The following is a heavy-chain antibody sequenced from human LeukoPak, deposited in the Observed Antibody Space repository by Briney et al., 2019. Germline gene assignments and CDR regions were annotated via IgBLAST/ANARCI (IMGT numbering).Heavy chain of an antibody. CDR3: AKGTSHHLYWFDS. Sequence: GGSLRLSCAASGFTFSAYAVTRVRQAPGKGLEWVSTISETGGVTYSADSLKGRFTISRDNSNSTLFLQMSRLRADDTAVYYCAKGTSHHLYWFDSWGRGALVTVSS. J-gene: IGHJ5*01. D-gene: IGHD1-14*01. CDR1: GFTFSAYA. CDR2: ISETGGVT. V-gene: IGHV3-23*01.